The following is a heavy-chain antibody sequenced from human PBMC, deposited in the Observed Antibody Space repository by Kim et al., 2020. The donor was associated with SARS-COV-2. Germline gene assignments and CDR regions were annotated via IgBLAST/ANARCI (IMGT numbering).Heavy chain of an antibody. CDR1: GGSFSGYY. CDR2: INHSGST. CDR3: SRDLWFGDRMPRYNGFDY. Sequence: SETLSLTCAVYGGSFSGYYWSWIRQPPGKGLEWIGEINHSGSTNYNPSLKSRISISVDTSKNQFSLKLSSVTAADTAVYYCSRDLWFGDRMPRYNGFDYWGQRSLVTVSS. V-gene: IGHV4-34*01. J-gene: IGHJ4*02. D-gene: IGHD3-10*01.